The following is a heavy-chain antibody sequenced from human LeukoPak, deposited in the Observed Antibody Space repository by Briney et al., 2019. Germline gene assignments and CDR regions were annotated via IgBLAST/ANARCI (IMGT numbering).Heavy chain of an antibody. CDR2: ISSSGSTI. CDR1: GFTFSSYE. J-gene: IGHJ3*02. CDR3: ARDRSDGYSYGSDAFDI. V-gene: IGHV3-48*03. D-gene: IGHD5-18*01. Sequence: GGSLRLSCAASGFTFSSYEMNWVRQAPGKGLEWVSYISSSGSTIYYADSVKGRFTISRDNTKNSLYLQMNSLRAEDTAAYYCARDRSDGYSYGSDAFDIWGQGTMVTVSS.